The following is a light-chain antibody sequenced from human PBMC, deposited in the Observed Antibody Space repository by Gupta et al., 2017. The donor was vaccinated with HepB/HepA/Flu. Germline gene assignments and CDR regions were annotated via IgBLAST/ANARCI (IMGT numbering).Light chain of an antibody. Sequence: SYVVTQPPSGSVAPGKTASITCGGNNIGTKGVHWYQQKPGQAPVLVIYKDSDRPSGIPERFSGSNSGSTATLTISGVEAGDEADYYCQVWDSSNDSSVFGGGTKLTVL. CDR3: QVWDSSNDSSV. CDR1: NIGTKG. CDR2: KDS. V-gene: IGLV3-21*04. J-gene: IGLJ2*01.